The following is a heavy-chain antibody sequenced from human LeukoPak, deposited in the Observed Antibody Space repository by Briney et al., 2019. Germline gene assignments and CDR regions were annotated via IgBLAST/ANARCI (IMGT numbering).Heavy chain of an antibody. V-gene: IGHV3-30*04. CDR2: VSAHGLDK. D-gene: IGHD3-10*01. Sequence: GGSLRLSCAASGFTFSSYAMHWVRQAPGKGLEWLAVVSAHGLDKFYASSVRGRFTISKDTSKNTLSLQMNSLRSDDSGVYYCARAFTPGIRKALWIGDSLWDQGTLVTVSS. J-gene: IGHJ4*02. CDR3: ARAFTPGIRKALWIGDSL. CDR1: GFTFSSYA.